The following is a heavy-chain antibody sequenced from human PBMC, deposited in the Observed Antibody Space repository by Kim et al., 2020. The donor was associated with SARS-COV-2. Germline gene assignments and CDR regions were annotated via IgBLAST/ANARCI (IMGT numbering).Heavy chain of an antibody. CDR3: AKESYGSGNFYDS. D-gene: IGHD3-10*01. J-gene: IGHJ4*02. CDR2: LLSDGSNK. CDR1: GLTISTYG. Sequence: GGSLRLSCAASGLTISTYGMHWVRQAPGKGLEWVAVLLSDGSNKFYADSVQGRFTVSRDNPKNTLYLEMNSLRPEDTGVYYCAKESYGSGNFYDSWGQGTPVTVSS. V-gene: IGHV3-30*18.